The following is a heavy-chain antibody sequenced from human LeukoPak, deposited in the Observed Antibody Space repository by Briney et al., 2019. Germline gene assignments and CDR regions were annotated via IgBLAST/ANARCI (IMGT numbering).Heavy chain of an antibody. CDR2: MYLSGET. CDR3: ARHEWDIVVVPAAHFDY. V-gene: IGHV4-4*07. CDR1: GDSMNNYY. Sequence: SETLSLTCIVSGDSMNNYYWSWIRQPAGKGLEWIGRMYLSGETNYNPSLVSRFTLSLDASKNHFSLKLSSVTAADTAVYYCARHEWDIVVVPAAHFDYWGQGTLVTVSS. D-gene: IGHD2-2*01. J-gene: IGHJ4*02.